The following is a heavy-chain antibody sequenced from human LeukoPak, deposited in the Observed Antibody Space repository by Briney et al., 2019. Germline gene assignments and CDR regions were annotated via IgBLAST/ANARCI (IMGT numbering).Heavy chain of an antibody. D-gene: IGHD5-18*01. V-gene: IGHV1-46*01. CDR2: INPSGGST. CDR3: ARDQSGYSYAYAY. Sequence: ASVKVSCKASGYTLTTYPINWVRQAPGQGLEWMGIINPSGGSTSYAQKFQGRVTMTRDTSTSTVYMELSSLRSEDTAVYYCARDQSGYSYAYAYWGQGTLVTVSS. CDR1: GYTLTTYP. J-gene: IGHJ4*02.